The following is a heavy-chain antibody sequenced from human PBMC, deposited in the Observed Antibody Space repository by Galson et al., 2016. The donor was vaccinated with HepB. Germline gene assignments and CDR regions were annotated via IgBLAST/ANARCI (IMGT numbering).Heavy chain of an antibody. CDR1: GFPFNLHA. CDR2: VNPSGGNT. J-gene: IGHJ4*02. V-gene: IGHV3-23*01. D-gene: IGHD5-12*01. Sequence: SLRLSCAASGFPFNLHAMNWVRQPPGKGLEWVSVVNPSGGNTYYADSVRGRFTISRDNARNTVFLQMDNLRAEDTAIYYCAKDRGHSAYSCFDFWGQGALVTVSS. CDR3: AKDRGHSAYSCFDF.